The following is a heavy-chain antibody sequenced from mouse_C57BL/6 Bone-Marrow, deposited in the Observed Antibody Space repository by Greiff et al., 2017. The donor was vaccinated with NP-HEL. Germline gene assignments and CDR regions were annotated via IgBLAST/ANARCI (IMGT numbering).Heavy chain of an antibody. CDR3: TVYYSNYRNYCDY. D-gene: IGHD2-5*01. Sequence: VQLQQSGAELVRPGASVKLSCTASGFNIKDDYMHWVKQRPEQGLEWIGWIDPENGDTEYASKFQGKATITADTSSNTAYLQLSSLTSEDTAVYYCTVYYSNYRNYCDYWGQGTTLTVSS. J-gene: IGHJ2*01. V-gene: IGHV14-4*01. CDR2: IDPENGDT. CDR1: GFNIKDDY.